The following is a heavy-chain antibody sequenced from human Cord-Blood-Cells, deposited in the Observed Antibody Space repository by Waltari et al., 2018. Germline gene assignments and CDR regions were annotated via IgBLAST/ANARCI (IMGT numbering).Heavy chain of an antibody. D-gene: IGHD1-26*01. Sequence: EVQLVESGGGLVQPGGSLRLSCAASGFTFSSYWMSWVRQAPGKGLGWVANIKQDGSEKYYVDSVKGRFTISRDNAKNSLYLQMNSLRAEDTAVYYCARDLEGATFDYWGQGTLVTVSS. CDR1: GFTFSSYW. CDR3: ARDLEGATFDY. V-gene: IGHV3-7*01. CDR2: IKQDGSEK. J-gene: IGHJ4*02.